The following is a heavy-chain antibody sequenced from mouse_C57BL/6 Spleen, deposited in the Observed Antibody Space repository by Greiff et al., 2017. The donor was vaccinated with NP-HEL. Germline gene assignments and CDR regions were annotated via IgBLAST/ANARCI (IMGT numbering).Heavy chain of an antibody. V-gene: IGHV1-39*01. CDR3: ASQYGNYDAMDY. D-gene: IGHD2-1*01. Sequence: EVKVVESGPELVKPGASVKISCKASGYSFTDYNMNWVKQSNGKSLEWIGVINPNYGTTSYNQKFKGKATLTVDQSSSTAYMQLNSLTSEDSAVYYCASQYGNYDAMDYWGQGTSVTVSS. CDR1: GYSFTDYN. CDR2: INPNYGTT. J-gene: IGHJ4*01.